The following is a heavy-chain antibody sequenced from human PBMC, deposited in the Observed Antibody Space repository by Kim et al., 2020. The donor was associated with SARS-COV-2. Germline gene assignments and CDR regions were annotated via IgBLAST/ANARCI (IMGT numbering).Heavy chain of an antibody. CDR2: VYHSGST. J-gene: IGHJ4*02. D-gene: IGHD3-22*01. Sequence: SETLSLSCTVSGGSISNSFNYWGWIRQRPGKGLEWIGSVYHSGSTYDSPSLTSRVTVSVDTSKNQFSLQVTSVTAADTAVYFCARLPHDSSGYVDCWGQGILVTVSS. CDR1: GGSISNSFNY. CDR3: ARLPHDSSGYVDC. V-gene: IGHV4-39*01.